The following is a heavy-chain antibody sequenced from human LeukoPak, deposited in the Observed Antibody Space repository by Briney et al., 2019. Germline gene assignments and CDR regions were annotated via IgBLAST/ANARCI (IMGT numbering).Heavy chain of an antibody. CDR1: GGSISSYY. J-gene: IGHJ3*02. CDR2: IYYSGST. D-gene: IGHD6-19*01. CDR3: ARDDPGSSDDAFDI. V-gene: IGHV4-59*01. Sequence: SETLSLTCTVSGGSISSYYWSWIRQPPGKGLEWIGYIYYSGSTNYNPSLKSRVTISVATSKNQFSLKLSSVTAADTAVYYCARDDPGSSDDAFDIWGQGTMVTVSS.